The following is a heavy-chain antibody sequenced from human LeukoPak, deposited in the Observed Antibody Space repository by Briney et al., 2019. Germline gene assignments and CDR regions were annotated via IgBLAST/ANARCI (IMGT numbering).Heavy chain of an antibody. CDR2: ISYDGSNK. CDR3: AKDPGGSSGYPDAFDI. Sequence: GGSLRLSCAASGFTFSSYGMHWVRQAPGKGLEWVAVISYDGSNKYYADSVKGRFTISRDNSKNTLYLQMNSLRAEDTAVYYCAKDPGGSSGYPDAFDIWGQGIMVTVSS. CDR1: GFTFSSYG. J-gene: IGHJ3*02. V-gene: IGHV3-30*18. D-gene: IGHD3-22*01.